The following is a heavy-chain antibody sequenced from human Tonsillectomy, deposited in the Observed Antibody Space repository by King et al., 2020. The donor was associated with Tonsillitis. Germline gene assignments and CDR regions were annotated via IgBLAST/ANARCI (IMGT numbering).Heavy chain of an antibody. D-gene: IGHD3-22*01. J-gene: IGHJ4*02. Sequence: TLKESGPVLVKPTETLTLTCTVSGFSLSNARMGVSWIRQPPGKALEWLAHIFSNDEKLYSTSLKSRLTISKDTSKSQVVLTMTNMEPVDTATYYCARGRLDSDSSGYPTYYFDYWGQGTLVTVSS. CDR2: IFSNDEK. CDR3: ARGRLDSDSSGYPTYYFDY. V-gene: IGHV2-26*01. CDR1: GFSLSNARMG.